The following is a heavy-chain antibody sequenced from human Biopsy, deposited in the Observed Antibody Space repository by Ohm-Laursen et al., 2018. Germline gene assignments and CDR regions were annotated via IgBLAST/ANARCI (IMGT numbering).Heavy chain of an antibody. Sequence: ASVTVSCKAPGYSFTSYYMHWVRQAPGQGLEWMGMINPSGSTTSYPQIFQGRVTMTRDTSKSTVYMELSSLRSADTAVYFCARNTGWYGGLYYFDYGGQGTLVPDSP. V-gene: IGHV1-46*01. CDR2: INPSGSTT. J-gene: IGHJ4*02. CDR1: GYSFTSYY. D-gene: IGHD6-19*01. CDR3: ARNTGWYGGLYYFDY.